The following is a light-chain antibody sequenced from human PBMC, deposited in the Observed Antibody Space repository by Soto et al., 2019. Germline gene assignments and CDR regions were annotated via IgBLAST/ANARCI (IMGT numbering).Light chain of an antibody. Sequence: DIQMTQSPSSLSASVGDRVTITCRASQAISNYLAWYQQKPGKVPKLLIHAASTLESGIPPRFSGSGSGTDFSLTISSLQPEDVATYYCQRYNSAPRTFGQGTKVDIK. CDR2: AAS. CDR3: QRYNSAPRT. V-gene: IGKV1-27*01. CDR1: QAISNY. J-gene: IGKJ1*01.